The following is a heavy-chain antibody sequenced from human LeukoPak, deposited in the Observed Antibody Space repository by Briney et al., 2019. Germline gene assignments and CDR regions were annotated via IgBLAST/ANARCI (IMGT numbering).Heavy chain of an antibody. CDR1: GGSISSGDYY. CDR3: ASSGRYGIFDY. V-gene: IGHV4-61*08. Sequence: SQTLSLTCTVSGGSISSGDYYWSWIRQPPGKGLEWIGYIYYSGSTNYNPSLKSRVTISVDTSKNQFSLKLSSVTAADTAVYYCASSGRYGIFDYWGQGTLVTVSS. CDR2: IYYSGST. D-gene: IGHD6-19*01. J-gene: IGHJ4*02.